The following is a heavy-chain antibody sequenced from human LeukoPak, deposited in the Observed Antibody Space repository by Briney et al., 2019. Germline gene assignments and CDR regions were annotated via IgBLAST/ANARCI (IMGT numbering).Heavy chain of an antibody. Sequence: ASVKVSCKASGGTFSSYAISWVRQAPGQGLEWMGIINPSGGSTSYAQKFQGRVTMTRDTSTSTVYMELSSLRSEDTAVYYCAGASARYFDYWGQGTLVTVSS. D-gene: IGHD6-19*01. CDR3: AGASARYFDY. V-gene: IGHV1-46*01. J-gene: IGHJ4*02. CDR1: GGTFSSYA. CDR2: INPSGGST.